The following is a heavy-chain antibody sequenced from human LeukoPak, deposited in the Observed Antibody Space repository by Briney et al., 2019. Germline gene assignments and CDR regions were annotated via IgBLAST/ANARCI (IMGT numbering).Heavy chain of an antibody. CDR3: ARDRMVRGVMCGIFDY. CDR1: GFTFSSYA. V-gene: IGHV3-30-3*01. J-gene: IGHJ4*02. CDR2: ISYDGNNK. Sequence: PGRSLRLSCAASGFTFSSYAMHWVRQAPGKGLEWVAVISYDGNNKYCADSVKGRFTISRDNSKNTLYLQMNSLRAEDTAVYYCARDRMVRGVMCGIFDYWGQGSLVTVSS. D-gene: IGHD3-10*01.